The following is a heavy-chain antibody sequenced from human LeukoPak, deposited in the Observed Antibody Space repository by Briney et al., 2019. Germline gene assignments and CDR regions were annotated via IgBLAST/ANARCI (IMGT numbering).Heavy chain of an antibody. Sequence: GGSLRLSCAASVFTFTNYWMSWVRQAPGKGLELVANIKQDRSEKYYVDSVKGRFTISRDNDKNSLYLQMNSLRAEDTAVYYCARLREIPVFGVVTKSTSYFDYWGQGTLVTVSS. CDR1: VFTFTNYW. J-gene: IGHJ4*02. V-gene: IGHV3-7*01. CDR3: ARLREIPVFGVVTKSTSYFDY. D-gene: IGHD3-3*01. CDR2: IKQDRSEK.